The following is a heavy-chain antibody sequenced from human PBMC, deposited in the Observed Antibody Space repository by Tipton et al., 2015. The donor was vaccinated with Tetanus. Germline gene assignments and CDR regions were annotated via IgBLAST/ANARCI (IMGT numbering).Heavy chain of an antibody. Sequence: SLRLSCAASGFSFNTYWMTWVRQVPGKGLEWVANIKQDGGEKYTISRDNARNSLYLKLNSLRADDTGAYFCARVHTPGLLGRYALDYWGQGTLVTVSS. CDR2: IKQDGGEK. CDR1: GFSFNTYW. V-gene: IGHV3-7*01. D-gene: IGHD2-21*02. CDR3: ARVHTPGLLGRYALDY. J-gene: IGHJ4*02.